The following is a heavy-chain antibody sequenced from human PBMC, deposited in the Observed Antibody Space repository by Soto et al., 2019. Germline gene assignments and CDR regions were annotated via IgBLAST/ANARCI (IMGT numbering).Heavy chain of an antibody. J-gene: IGHJ4*02. Sequence: GGSLRLSCAASGFTFSSYAMSWVRQAPGKGLEWVSAISGSGGSTYYADSVKGRFTISRDNSKNTLYLQMNSLRAENTAVYYCAKRAQGDSITIFGVVKGAFDYWGQGTLVTVSS. V-gene: IGHV3-23*01. CDR3: AKRAQGDSITIFGVVKGAFDY. CDR1: GFTFSSYA. D-gene: IGHD3-3*01. CDR2: ISGSGGST.